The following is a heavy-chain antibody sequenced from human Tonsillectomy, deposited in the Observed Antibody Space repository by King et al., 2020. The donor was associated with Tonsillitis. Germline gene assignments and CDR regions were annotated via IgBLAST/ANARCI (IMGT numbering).Heavy chain of an antibody. Sequence: VQLVESGAEVKKPGSSVKVSCKASGGTFSSYAISWVRQAPGQGLEWRGRIIPILGIANYAQKFQDKVTITADKSTNTAYLELSSLRSEDTAVYYCAREGTSSAFDYWGQGTLVTVSS. J-gene: IGHJ4*02. D-gene: IGHD2/OR15-2a*01. V-gene: IGHV1-69*09. CDR1: GGTFSSYA. CDR3: AREGTSSAFDY. CDR2: IIPILGIA.